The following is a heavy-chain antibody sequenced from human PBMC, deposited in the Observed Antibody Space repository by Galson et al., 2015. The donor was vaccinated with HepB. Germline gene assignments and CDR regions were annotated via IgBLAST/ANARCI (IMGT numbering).Heavy chain of an antibody. CDR1: GGSISSEGFY. V-gene: IGHV4-31*03. Sequence: CTVSGGSISSEGFYWSWIRQHPGKGLEWIGYIFHSGSTYYNPSLKSRLLISVDTSKNQFSLKLSSVTAADTAVYYCARVHTWGYGFNYAMDVWGQGTTVTVSS. CDR3: ARVHTWGYGFNYAMDV. J-gene: IGHJ6*02. D-gene: IGHD3-10*01. CDR2: IFHSGST.